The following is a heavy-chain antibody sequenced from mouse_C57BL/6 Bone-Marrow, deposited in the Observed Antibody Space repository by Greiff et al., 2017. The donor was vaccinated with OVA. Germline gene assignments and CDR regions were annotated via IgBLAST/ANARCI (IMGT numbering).Heavy chain of an antibody. V-gene: IGHV1-61*01. CDR1: GYTFTSYW. CDR3: ARRITTVVARYYGG. Sequence: VQLQQPGAELVRPGSSVKLSCKASGYTFTSYWMDWVKQRPGQGLEWIGNIYPSDSETHYNQKFKDKATLTVDKSSSTAYMQLSSLTSEDSAIYYCARRITTVVARYYGGWGTGTTVTVSS. J-gene: IGHJ1*03. CDR2: IYPSDSET. D-gene: IGHD1-1*01.